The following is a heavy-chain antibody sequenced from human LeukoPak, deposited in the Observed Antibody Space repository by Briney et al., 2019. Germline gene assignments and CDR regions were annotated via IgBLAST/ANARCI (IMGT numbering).Heavy chain of an antibody. Sequence: GASVKVSCKASGYTFTSYDINWVRQATGQGLEWMGWMNPNSGNTGYARKFQGRVTMTRNTSISTAYMELSSLRSEDTAVYYCASSTYYYDSSGYYWGILGYWGQGTLVTVSS. J-gene: IGHJ4*02. CDR1: GYTFTSYD. CDR3: ASSTYYYDSSGYYWGILGY. D-gene: IGHD3-22*01. V-gene: IGHV1-8*01. CDR2: MNPNSGNT.